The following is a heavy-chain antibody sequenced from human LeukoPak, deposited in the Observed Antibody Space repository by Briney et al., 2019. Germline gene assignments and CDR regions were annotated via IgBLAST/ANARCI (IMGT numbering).Heavy chain of an antibody. V-gene: IGHV4-61*02. CDR3: ARARPPGYCSGGSCHEDNWFDP. J-gene: IGHJ5*02. Sequence: SQTLSLTCTVSGGSISSGSYYSGWIRQPAGKGLEWIGRIYTSGSTNYNTSLKRRVTISVDTSKNQSSLKLSSVTAADTAVYYSARARPPGYCSGGSCHEDNWFDPWGQGTLVTVSS. CDR1: GGSISSGSYY. CDR2: IYTSGST. D-gene: IGHD2-15*01.